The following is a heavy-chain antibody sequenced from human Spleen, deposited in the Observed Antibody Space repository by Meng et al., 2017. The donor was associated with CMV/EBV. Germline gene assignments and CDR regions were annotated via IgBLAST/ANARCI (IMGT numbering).Heavy chain of an antibody. CDR1: GYTFTGYF. CDR2: INPNSGGT. J-gene: IGHJ6*02. V-gene: IGHV1-2*02. Sequence: ASVKVSCKASGYTFTGYFMHWVRQAPGQGLEWMGWINPNSGGTKYAQTFQGRVTMTRDTSISTAYMELSSLRSDDTAVYYCARFPNMYVGSYYFGMDVWGQGTAVTVSS. CDR3: ARFPNMYVGSYYFGMDV. D-gene: IGHD1-26*01.